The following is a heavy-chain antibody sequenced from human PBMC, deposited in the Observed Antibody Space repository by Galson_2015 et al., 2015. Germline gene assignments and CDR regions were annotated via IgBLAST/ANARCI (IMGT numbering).Heavy chain of an antibody. CDR1: GGSISSSSYY. Sequence: ETLSLTCTVSGGSISSSSYYWGWIRQPPGKGLEWIGSIYYSGSTYYNPSLKSRVTISVDTPKNQFSLKLSSVTAADTAVYYCARHRADYGDYEDAFDIWGQGTMVTVSS. D-gene: IGHD4-17*01. CDR2: IYYSGST. CDR3: ARHRADYGDYEDAFDI. J-gene: IGHJ3*02. V-gene: IGHV4-39*01.